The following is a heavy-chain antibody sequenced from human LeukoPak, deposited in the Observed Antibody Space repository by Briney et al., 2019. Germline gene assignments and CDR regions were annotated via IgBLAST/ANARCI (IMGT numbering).Heavy chain of an antibody. J-gene: IGHJ4*02. CDR1: GYTFTSYG. CDR3: ARASGSYYCLDY. Sequence: ASVKVSCKASGYTFTSYGISWVRQAPGQGLEWMGWISAYNGNTNYAQKLQGRVTMTTDTSTSTAYMELSSLRSEDTAVYYCARASGSYYCLDYWGQGTLVTVSS. CDR2: ISAYNGNT. D-gene: IGHD1-26*01. V-gene: IGHV1-18*01.